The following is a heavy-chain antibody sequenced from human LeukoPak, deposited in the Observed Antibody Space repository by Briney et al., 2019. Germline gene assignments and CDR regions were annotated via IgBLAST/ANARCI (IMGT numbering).Heavy chain of an antibody. CDR1: GFTFSGYA. J-gene: IGHJ4*02. V-gene: IGHV3-30*04. CDR3: ARDYTGCPDY. Sequence: PGGSLRLSCAASGFTFSGYAMHWVRQAPGKGLEWVAVISYDGSNKFYVDSVRGRFTISRDNSKNTLYFQLNSLRAEDTAVYFCARDYTGCPDYWGEGTLVTVSS. CDR2: ISYDGSNK. D-gene: IGHD2-8*02.